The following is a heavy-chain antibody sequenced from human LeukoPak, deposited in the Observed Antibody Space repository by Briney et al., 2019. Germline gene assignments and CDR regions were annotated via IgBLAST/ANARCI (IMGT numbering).Heavy chain of an antibody. CDR1: GFTFTDYG. CDR2: IWYDASKT. J-gene: IGHJ6*03. V-gene: IGHV3-33*01. CDR3: ARESGGDYYMDV. Sequence: GQSLRLSCAASGFTFTDYGLHWVRQAPGKGLEWVAVIWYDASKTFYADSVKGRFTISRDDAMNTLYLQMDNLSADDTAVYYCARESGGDYYMDVWGKGTTVIVSS. D-gene: IGHD3-10*01.